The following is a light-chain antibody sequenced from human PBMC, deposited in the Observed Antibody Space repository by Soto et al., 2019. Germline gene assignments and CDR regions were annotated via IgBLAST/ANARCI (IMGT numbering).Light chain of an antibody. Sequence: QSVLTQPPSVSGAPGQRVTISCTGSSSNIGAGYDVHWYQQLPRTAPKLLIYGNSNRPSGVPDRFSGAKSGTSASLAITGLQAEDEADYYCQSYDSSLSGSDVVFGGGTKLTVL. J-gene: IGLJ2*01. CDR2: GNS. V-gene: IGLV1-40*01. CDR3: QSYDSSLSGSDVV. CDR1: SSNIGAGYD.